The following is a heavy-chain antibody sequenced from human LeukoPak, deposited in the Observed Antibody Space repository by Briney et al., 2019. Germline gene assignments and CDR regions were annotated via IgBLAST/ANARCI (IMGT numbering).Heavy chain of an antibody. Sequence: ASVKVSCKASGYSFADYYMHWVRQAPGQGLEWMGWIKPNSGDTRSAQKFQGRVTMTRDTSISTAYMELSSLRYDDTAVYYCARNYGDPLWGAFDIWGQGTMVAVSS. CDR2: IKPNSGDT. D-gene: IGHD4-17*01. J-gene: IGHJ3*02. V-gene: IGHV1-2*02. CDR1: GYSFADYY. CDR3: ARNYGDPLWGAFDI.